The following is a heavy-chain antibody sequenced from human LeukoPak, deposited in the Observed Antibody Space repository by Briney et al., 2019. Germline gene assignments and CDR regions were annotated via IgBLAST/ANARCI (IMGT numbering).Heavy chain of an antibody. D-gene: IGHD4-17*01. Sequence: GASVKVSCKASGYTFTSYWIGWVRQMPGKGLEWMGIIYPGDSDTRYSPSFQGQVTISADKSISTAYLQWSSLKASDTAMYYCARGGYGDYVGEFDYWGQGTLVTVSS. J-gene: IGHJ4*02. CDR3: ARGGYGDYVGEFDY. CDR1: GYTFTSYW. CDR2: IYPGDSDT. V-gene: IGHV5-51*01.